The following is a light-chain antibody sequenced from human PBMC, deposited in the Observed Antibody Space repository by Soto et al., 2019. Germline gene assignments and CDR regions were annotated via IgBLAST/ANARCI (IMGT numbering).Light chain of an antibody. Sequence: EIVLTQSPGTLSLFPGERATLSCRASSSVSSYLAWYQQKPGQAPRLLIYDASNRATGIPARFSGSGSGTDFTLIISSLQPEDFAFYYCQQRRHWPWTFGQGTRVEIE. V-gene: IGKV3-11*01. J-gene: IGKJ1*01. CDR1: SSVSSY. CDR3: QQRRHWPWT. CDR2: DAS.